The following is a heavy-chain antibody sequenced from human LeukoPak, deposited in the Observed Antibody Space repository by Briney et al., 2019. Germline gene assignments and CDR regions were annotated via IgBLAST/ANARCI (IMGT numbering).Heavy chain of an antibody. CDR1: GGSFSGYY. CDR3: ASRGSRLWY. J-gene: IGHJ4*02. CDR2: INHSGST. Sequence: PSETLSLTCAVYGGSFSGYYWSWIRQPPGKGLEWIGEINHSGSTNYNPSLKSRVTISVDTSKNQFSLKLSSVTAADTAVYYCASRGSRLWYWGQGTLVTVSS. V-gene: IGHV4-34*01. D-gene: IGHD2-21*01.